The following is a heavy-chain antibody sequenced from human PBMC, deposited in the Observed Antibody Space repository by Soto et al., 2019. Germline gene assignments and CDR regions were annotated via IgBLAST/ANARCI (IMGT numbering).Heavy chain of an antibody. J-gene: IGHJ5*02. CDR1: GASISGFY. CDR3: VRDGTKTLRDRFAP. Sequence: SETLSLTCTVSGASISGFYWSWIRKSAGKGLEWIGRIYATGTTDYNPSLKSRVMMSVDTSKKQFSLKLRSVTAADTAVYYCVRDGTKTLRDRFAPWGQGTSVTVSS. D-gene: IGHD1-1*01. CDR2: IYATGTT. V-gene: IGHV4-4*07.